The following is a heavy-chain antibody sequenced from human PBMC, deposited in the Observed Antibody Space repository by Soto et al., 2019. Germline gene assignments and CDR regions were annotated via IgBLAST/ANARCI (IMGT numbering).Heavy chain of an antibody. V-gene: IGHV1-69*13. CDR1: GGTFSSYA. D-gene: IGHD6-6*01. CDR3: ARALRDIEQLVHWFDP. CDR2: IIPIFGTA. Sequence: ASVKVSCKASGGTFSSYAISWVRQAPGQGLEWMGGIIPIFGTANYAQKFQGRVTITADESTSTAYMELSSLRSEDTAVYYCARALRDIEQLVHWFDPWGQGTLVTVSS. J-gene: IGHJ5*02.